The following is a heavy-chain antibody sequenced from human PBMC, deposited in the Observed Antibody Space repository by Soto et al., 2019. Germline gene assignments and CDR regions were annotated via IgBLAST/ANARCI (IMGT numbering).Heavy chain of an antibody. D-gene: IGHD3-16*01. CDR2: INTHNGHT. Sequence: QVQLVQSGAEVKKPGASVKVSCKTSGYTFTDYSMHWVRQAPGQRLEWMGWINTHNGHTQYSPRFDDRVTMTTDPSTSTAYMELKGLRSDDTAVYYCARTDTWAYWGQGTLVTVSS. J-gene: IGHJ4*02. CDR3: ARTDTWAY. V-gene: IGHV1-18*04. CDR1: GYTFTDYS.